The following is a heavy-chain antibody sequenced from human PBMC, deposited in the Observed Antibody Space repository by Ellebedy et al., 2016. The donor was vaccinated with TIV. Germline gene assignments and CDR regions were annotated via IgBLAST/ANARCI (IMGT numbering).Heavy chain of an antibody. CDR1: GYSFTSYW. D-gene: IGHD6-13*01. V-gene: IGHV5-51*01. CDR3: ARLETVAQLAPNWFDP. CDR2: IYPGDSDT. Sequence: GESLKISCKGSGYSFTSYWIGWVRQMPGKGLEWMGIIYPGDSDTRYSPSFQGQVTISADKSISTAYLQWSSLKASDTAMYYCARLETVAQLAPNWFDPWGQGTLVTVSS. J-gene: IGHJ5*02.